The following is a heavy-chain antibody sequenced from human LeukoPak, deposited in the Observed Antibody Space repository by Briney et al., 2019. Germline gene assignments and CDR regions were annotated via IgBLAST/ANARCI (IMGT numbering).Heavy chain of an antibody. CDR1: GFTFSSYA. J-gene: IGHJ4*02. Sequence: GGSLRLSCAASGFTFSSYAMSWVRQAPGKGLEWVSIISDNGDYTYYADSVKGRFTISRDNSKNTLYLQMNSLRAEDTAVYYCAKGTPGDGYNSGYFDYWGQGTLVTVSS. CDR3: AKGTPGDGYNSGYFDY. V-gene: IGHV3-23*01. CDR2: ISDNGDYT. D-gene: IGHD5-24*01.